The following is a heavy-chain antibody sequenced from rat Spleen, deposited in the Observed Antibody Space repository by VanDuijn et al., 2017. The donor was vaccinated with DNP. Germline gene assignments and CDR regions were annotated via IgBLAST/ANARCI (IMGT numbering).Heavy chain of an antibody. Sequence: EVKLVESGGGLVQPGRSLKLSCAASGFNFNDYWMGWVRQAPGKGLEWIAEINKDSRTTKYTPSLKDKFTVSRDNAQNILYLQMNKLGSEDTAIYYCVREDKGVDAWGQGASVTVSS. J-gene: IGHJ4*01. CDR3: VREDKGVDA. CDR1: GFNFNDYW. CDR2: INKDSRTT. D-gene: IGHD2-2*01. V-gene: IGHV4-2*01.